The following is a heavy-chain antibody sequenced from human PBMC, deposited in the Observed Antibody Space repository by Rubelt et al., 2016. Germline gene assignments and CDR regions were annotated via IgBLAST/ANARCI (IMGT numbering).Heavy chain of an antibody. V-gene: IGHV4-39*07. CDR3: ARDVIVGATNWLGEIDY. CDR2: IYYSGST. CDR1: GGSLSSTNYY. J-gene: IGHJ4*02. Sequence: QLQLQESGPGLVKPSETLSLTCTVSGGSLSSTNYYWGWFRQPPGKGLEWIGSIYYSGSTYYNPSLKSRVTISVDTSKNQFSLKLSSVTAADTAVYYCARDVIVGATNWLGEIDYWGQGTLVTVSS. D-gene: IGHD1-26*01.